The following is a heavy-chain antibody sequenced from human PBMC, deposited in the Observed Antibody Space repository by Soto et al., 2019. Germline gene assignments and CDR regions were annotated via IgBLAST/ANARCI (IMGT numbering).Heavy chain of an antibody. D-gene: IGHD6-13*01. V-gene: IGHV4-59*08. Sequence: SETLSLTCTVSGGSISSYYWSWIRQPPGKGLEWIGYIYYSGSTNYNPSLKSRVTISVDTSKNQFSLKLNSVTAADTAVYYCARKFPAAAGTSNWFDPWGQGTLVTVSS. CDR3: ARKFPAAAGTSNWFDP. CDR2: IYYSGST. J-gene: IGHJ5*02. CDR1: GGSISSYY.